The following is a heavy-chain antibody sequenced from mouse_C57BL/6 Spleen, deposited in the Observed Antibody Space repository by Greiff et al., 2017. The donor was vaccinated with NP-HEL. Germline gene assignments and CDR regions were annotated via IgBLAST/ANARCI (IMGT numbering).Heavy chain of an antibody. Sequence: QVQLQQSGPELVKPGASVKISCKASGYAFSSSWMNWVKQRPGKGLEWIGRIYPGDGDTNYNGKFKGKATLTADKSSSTAYMQLSSLTSEDSAVYFCARKGVYYGGYFDYGGQGTTLTVSS. CDR1: GYAFSSSW. CDR3: ARKGVYYGGYFDY. V-gene: IGHV1-82*01. CDR2: IYPGDGDT. J-gene: IGHJ2*01. D-gene: IGHD1-1*01.